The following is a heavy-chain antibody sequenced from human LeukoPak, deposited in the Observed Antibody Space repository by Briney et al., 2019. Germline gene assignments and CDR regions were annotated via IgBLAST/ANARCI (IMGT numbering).Heavy chain of an antibody. V-gene: IGHV3-7*01. Sequence: GGSLRLSCAASGFTFSSYAMSWVRQAPGKGLEWVANIKQDGSEKYYVDSVKGRFTISRDNSKNTLYLQMNSLGAEDTAVYYCARELHLGQGTLVTVSS. CDR2: IKQDGSEK. J-gene: IGHJ4*02. CDR1: GFTFSSYA. CDR3: ARELH.